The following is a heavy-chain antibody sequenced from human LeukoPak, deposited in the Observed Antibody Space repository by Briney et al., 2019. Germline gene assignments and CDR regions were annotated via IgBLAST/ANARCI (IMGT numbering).Heavy chain of an antibody. CDR3: ARDIGVGDAFDI. V-gene: IGHV1-69*04. CDR2: IIPILGIA. CDR1: GGTFSSYA. Sequence: GASVKVSCKASGGTFSSYAISWVRQAPGQGLEWMGRIIPILGIANYARKFQGRVTITADKSTSTAYMELSSLRSEDTAVYYCARDIGVGDAFDIWGQGTMVTVSS. D-gene: IGHD2-15*01. J-gene: IGHJ3*02.